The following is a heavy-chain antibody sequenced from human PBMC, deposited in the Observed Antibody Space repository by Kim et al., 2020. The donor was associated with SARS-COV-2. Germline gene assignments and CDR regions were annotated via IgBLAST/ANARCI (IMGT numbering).Heavy chain of an antibody. J-gene: IGHJ2*01. Sequence: GGSLRLSCAASGFTFSDSYMSWIRQAPGKGLEWVSYISSTGSTIYYADSVKGRFTISRDNAKNSLYLQMNSLRAEDTAVYYCAGPRKDGYTLWYFDLWGRGTLVSVSS. CDR3: AGPRKDGYTLWYFDL. V-gene: IGHV3-11*01. CDR2: ISSTGSTI. D-gene: IGHD5-12*01. CDR1: GFTFSDSY.